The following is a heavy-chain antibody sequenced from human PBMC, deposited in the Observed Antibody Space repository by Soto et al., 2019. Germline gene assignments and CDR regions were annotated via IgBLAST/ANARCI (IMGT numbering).Heavy chain of an antibody. CDR1: GGSISSYY. V-gene: IGHV4-4*07. D-gene: IGHD6-6*01. CDR2: IYTIGST. Sequence: TSETLSLTCTVSGGSISSYYWSWIRQPAGKGLEWIGRIYTIGSTNYNPSLKSRVTMSVDTSKNQFSLKLSSVTAADTAVYYCARSFRVLGLLVREWGQGTLVTVSS. CDR3: ARSFRVLGLLVRE. J-gene: IGHJ4*02.